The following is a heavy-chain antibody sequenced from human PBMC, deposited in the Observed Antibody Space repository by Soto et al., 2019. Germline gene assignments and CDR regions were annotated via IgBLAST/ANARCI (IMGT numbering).Heavy chain of an antibody. V-gene: IGHV4-39*01. CDR2: IYYSGST. CDR3: ARLFFHSPGLTAAAGVFDY. D-gene: IGHD6-13*01. J-gene: IGHJ4*02. Sequence: QLQLQESGPGLVKPSETLSLTCTVSGGSISSSSYYWGWIRQPPGKGLEWIGSIYYSGSTYYNPSLKSRVTVSVDASKNQFSLKLSSVTAADTALYYCARLFFHSPGLTAAAGVFDYWGQGTLVTVSS. CDR1: GGSISSSSYY.